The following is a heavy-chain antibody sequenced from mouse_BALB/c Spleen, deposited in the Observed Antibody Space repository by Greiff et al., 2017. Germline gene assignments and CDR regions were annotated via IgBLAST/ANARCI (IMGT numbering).Heavy chain of an antibody. CDR2: ISTYYGDA. CDR3: ARVLTGGFAY. CDR1: GYTFTDYA. Sequence: QVQLKESGAELVRPGVSVKISCKGSGYTFTDYAMHWVKQSHAKSLEWIGVISTYYGDASYNQKFKGKATMTVDKSSSTAFMHLNSLTSEDSAVYYCARVLTGGFAYWGQGTLVTVSA. J-gene: IGHJ3*01. V-gene: IGHV1S137*01. D-gene: IGHD4-1*01.